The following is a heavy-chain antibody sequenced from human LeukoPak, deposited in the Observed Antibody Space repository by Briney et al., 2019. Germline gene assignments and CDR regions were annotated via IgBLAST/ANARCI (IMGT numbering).Heavy chain of an antibody. J-gene: IGHJ6*03. CDR3: ARDNSGWYSDYYYYMDV. V-gene: IGHV1-2*02. Sequence: ASVKVSCKASGYTFTGYYMHWVRQAPGQGLEWMGWINPNSGGTNYAQKFQGRVTMTRDTSISTAYMELSSLRSEDTAVYYCARDNSGWYSDYYYYMDVWGKGTTVTISS. CDR2: INPNSGGT. D-gene: IGHD6-19*01. CDR1: GYTFTGYY.